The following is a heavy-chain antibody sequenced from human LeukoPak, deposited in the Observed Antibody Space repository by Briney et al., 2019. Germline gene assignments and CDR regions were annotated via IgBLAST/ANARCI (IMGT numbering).Heavy chain of an antibody. V-gene: IGHV4-38-2*02. CDR3: AVLYGYDFFPTFAFDI. CDR1: GYSISSGYY. Sequence: SETLSLTCTVSGYSISSGYYWGWIRQPPGKGLEWIGSIYHSGSTYYNPSLKSRVTISVDTSKSQFSLKLSSVTAADTAVYYCAVLYGYDFFPTFAFDIWGQGTMVTVSS. CDR2: IYHSGST. D-gene: IGHD3/OR15-3a*01. J-gene: IGHJ3*02.